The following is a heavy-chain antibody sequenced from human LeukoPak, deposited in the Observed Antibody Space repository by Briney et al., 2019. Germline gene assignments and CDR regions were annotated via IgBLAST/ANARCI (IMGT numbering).Heavy chain of an antibody. V-gene: IGHV3-23*01. Sequence: GGSLRLSCAASGLTFSRYAMSWVRQAPGKGLEWVSAISASGGSTYYADSVKGRFTISRDNSKNTLYLQMNSLGVEDTAVYYCAKEVYYFDTSGLYSFAFDIWGQGTMVTVPS. CDR3: AKEVYYFDTSGLYSFAFDI. D-gene: IGHD3-22*01. J-gene: IGHJ3*02. CDR2: ISASGGST. CDR1: GLTFSRYA.